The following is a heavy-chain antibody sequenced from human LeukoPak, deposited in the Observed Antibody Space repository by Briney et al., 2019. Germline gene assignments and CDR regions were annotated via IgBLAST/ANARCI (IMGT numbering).Heavy chain of an antibody. CDR3: ARRDYAAWFDP. V-gene: IGHV4-39*01. CDR2: VYYSGST. Sequence: SETLSLTCNVSGDSITSGAFYWAWIRQSPGKGLEWIGNVYYSGSTQYNPSLRGRDSISMEKTKTQFSLNLNSVSVTDTAIYYCARRDYAAWFDPWGQGTLVTVSS. J-gene: IGHJ5*02. D-gene: IGHD4/OR15-4a*01. CDR1: GDSITSGAFY.